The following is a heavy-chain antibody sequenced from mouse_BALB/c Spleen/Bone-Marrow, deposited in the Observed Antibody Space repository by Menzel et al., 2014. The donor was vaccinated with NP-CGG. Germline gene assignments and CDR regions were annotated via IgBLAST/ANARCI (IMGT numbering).Heavy chain of an antibody. CDR3: ASYRYAWYFDV. CDR2: IDPANGNT. J-gene: IGHJ1*01. V-gene: IGHV14-3*02. CDR1: GFNIKDTY. D-gene: IGHD2-14*01. Sequence: VQLQQPGAELVKPGAPVKLSCTASGFNIKDTYMHWVKQRPEQGLEWIGRIDPANGNTKYDPKFQGKATITADTSSNTAYLQPSSLTSEDTAVYYCASYRYAWYFDVWGAGTTVTVSS.